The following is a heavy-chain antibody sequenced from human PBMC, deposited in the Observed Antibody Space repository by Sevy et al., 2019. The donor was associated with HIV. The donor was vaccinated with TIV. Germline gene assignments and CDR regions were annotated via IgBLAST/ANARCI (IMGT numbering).Heavy chain of an antibody. CDR3: ARDGGFLGYCSSTSCSTFDY. V-gene: IGHV1-18*01. CDR1: GYTFSTYG. Sequence: ASVNVSCKASGYTFSTYGISWVRQAPGQGLEWMGWISAYNGNTNYAQKLQGRVTMTTDTSTSTAYMELRSLRSDDTAVYYCARDGGFLGYCSSTSCSTFDYWGQGTLVTVSS. D-gene: IGHD2-2*01. CDR2: ISAYNGNT. J-gene: IGHJ4*02.